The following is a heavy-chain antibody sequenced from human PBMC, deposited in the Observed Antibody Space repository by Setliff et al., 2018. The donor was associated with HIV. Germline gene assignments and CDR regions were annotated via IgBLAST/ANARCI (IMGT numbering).Heavy chain of an antibody. D-gene: IGHD2-15*01. CDR1: GYTFTSYG. CDR2: ISAYNGNT. Sequence: ASVKVSCKASGYTFTSYGISWVRQAPGQGLEWMGWISAYNGNTNYAQKLQGRVTMTTDTSTSTVYMELSSLRSEDTAVYYCAREGQVVVTAKGFDYWGLGTLVTVSS. J-gene: IGHJ4*02. CDR3: AREGQVVVTAKGFDY. V-gene: IGHV1-18*01.